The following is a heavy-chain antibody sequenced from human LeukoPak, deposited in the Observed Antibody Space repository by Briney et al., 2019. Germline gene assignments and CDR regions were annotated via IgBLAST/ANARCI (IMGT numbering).Heavy chain of an antibody. CDR3: SRDLPRSYSDY. CDR2: ISDDNGNI. CDR1: GDTFTGYG. V-gene: IGHV1-18*01. D-gene: IGHD1-14*01. Sequence: ASVKVSCKASGDTFTGYGISWVRQAPGQGLEWVGWISDDNGNIYYAQKLQGRVTMTTDTSTSTPYMQLRSRRSDDTAVYYCSRDLPRSYSDYWGQGTLVTVSS. J-gene: IGHJ4*02.